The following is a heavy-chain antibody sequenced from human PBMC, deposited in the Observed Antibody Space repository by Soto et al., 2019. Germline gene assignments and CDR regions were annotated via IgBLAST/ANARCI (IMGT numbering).Heavy chain of an antibody. CDR2: ISGSIAST. Sequence: GGSLRLSCAAYGFTFRSYVMSWVRQAPEKEIEWVSVISGSIASTYYANNVKGRFTISRDNSKNTLYLQMNSLRAEDTAVYDWAKDPEKTVTAFDYWGQGTLVTVSS. V-gene: IGHV3-23*01. D-gene: IGHD2-21*02. J-gene: IGHJ4*02. CDR3: AKDPEKTVTAFDY. CDR1: GFTFRSYV.